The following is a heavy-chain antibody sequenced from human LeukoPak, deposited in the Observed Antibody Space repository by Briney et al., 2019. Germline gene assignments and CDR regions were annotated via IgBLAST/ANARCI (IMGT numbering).Heavy chain of an antibody. D-gene: IGHD3-10*01. Sequence: ASVKVSCKASGGTFSSYAISWVRQAPGQGLEWMGGIIPIFGTANYAQKFQGRVTITADGSTSTAYMELSSLRSEDTAVYYCARDKLLWFGESHRLTDYYGMDVWGKGTTVTVSS. CDR1: GGTFSSYA. CDR2: IIPIFGTA. CDR3: ARDKLLWFGESHRLTDYYGMDV. V-gene: IGHV1-69*01. J-gene: IGHJ6*04.